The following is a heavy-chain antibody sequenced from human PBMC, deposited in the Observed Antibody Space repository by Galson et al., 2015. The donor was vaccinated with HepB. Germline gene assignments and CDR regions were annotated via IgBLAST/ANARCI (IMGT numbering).Heavy chain of an antibody. CDR1: GGTFSSYA. J-gene: IGHJ4*02. V-gene: IGHV1-69*06. Sequence: SVKVSCKASGGTFSSYAISWVRQAPGQGLEWMGGIIPIFGTANYAQKFQGRVTITADKSTSTAYMELSSLRSEDTAVYYCASRRAMVRGNFDYWGQGTLVTVSS. CDR2: IIPIFGTA. CDR3: ASRRAMVRGNFDY. D-gene: IGHD3-10*01.